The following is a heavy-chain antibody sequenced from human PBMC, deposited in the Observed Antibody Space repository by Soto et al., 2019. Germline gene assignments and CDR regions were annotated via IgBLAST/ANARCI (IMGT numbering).Heavy chain of an antibody. D-gene: IGHD1-26*01. CDR1: GFIFSSYA. CDR2: ISHGGNEK. V-gene: IGHV3-30*18. Sequence: QVQLLESGGGVVQPGRSLRLSCAASGFIFSSYAMHWVRQAPGKGLEWVAVISHGGNEKYYADSVEGRFTISRDNSKNMVYLQMNGLRCEDRAVYYCAKVSWDRGYYYFAMEVWGQGTTGTVSS. CDR3: AKVSWDRGYYYFAMEV. J-gene: IGHJ6*02.